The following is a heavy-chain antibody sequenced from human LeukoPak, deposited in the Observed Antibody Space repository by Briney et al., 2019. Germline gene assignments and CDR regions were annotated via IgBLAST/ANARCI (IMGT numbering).Heavy chain of an antibody. V-gene: IGHV4-59*08. J-gene: IGHJ6*03. D-gene: IGHD4-11*01. CDR2: IYYSGST. CDR3: ASPYYSNYNYYYYYYMDV. CDR1: GGSISSYY. Sequence: SETLSLTCTVSGGSISSYYWSWIRQPPGKGLEWIGYIYYSGSTNYNPSLKSRVTISVDTSKNQFSLKLSSVTAADTAVYYCASPYYSNYNYYYYYYMDVWGKGTTVTVSS.